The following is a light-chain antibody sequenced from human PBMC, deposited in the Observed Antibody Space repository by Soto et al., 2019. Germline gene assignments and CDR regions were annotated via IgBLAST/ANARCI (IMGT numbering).Light chain of an antibody. CDR2: GAS. CDR1: QSVSSSY. Sequence: EIVLTQSPGTLSLSPGERATLSCRASQSVSSSYLAWYQQKPGQAPRLLIYGASGRATGIPDRCSGSGSGTDFTLTINRLEPEDFAVYYCQQYGSSPPVTFGQGTRLEIK. V-gene: IGKV3-20*01. J-gene: IGKJ5*01. CDR3: QQYGSSPPVT.